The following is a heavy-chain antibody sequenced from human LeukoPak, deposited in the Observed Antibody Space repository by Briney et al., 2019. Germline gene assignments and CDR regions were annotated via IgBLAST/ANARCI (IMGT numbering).Heavy chain of an antibody. CDR1: GFTFSSYA. J-gene: IGHJ4*02. CDR2: ISYVGSNK. V-gene: IGHV3-30-3*01. D-gene: IGHD2-2*01. CDR3: ARGGDCSSTKCHFDY. Sequence: GGSLRLSCAASGFTFSSYAMHWVRQAPGKGLEWVAVISYVGSNKYYADSVKGRFTISRDNSKNTLYLQMNSLRAEDTAVYYCARGGDCSSTKCHFDYWGQGTLVTVSS.